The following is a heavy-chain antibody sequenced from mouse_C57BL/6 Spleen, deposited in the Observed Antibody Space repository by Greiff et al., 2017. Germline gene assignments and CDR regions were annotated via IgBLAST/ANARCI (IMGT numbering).Heavy chain of an antibody. CDR2: IRLKSDNYAT. J-gene: IGHJ4*01. D-gene: IGHD1-1*01. V-gene: IGHV6-3*01. Sequence: EVKVEESGGGLVQPGGSMKLSCVASGYTFTNYWMNWVRQSPEKGLEWVAQIRLKSDNYATHYAESVKGRFTISRDDYKSSVYLQKNNLRAEDTGIYYCTGLRLYGSTRWYYAMDYWGQGTSVTVSS. CDR3: TGLRLYGSTRWYYAMDY. CDR1: GYTFTNYW.